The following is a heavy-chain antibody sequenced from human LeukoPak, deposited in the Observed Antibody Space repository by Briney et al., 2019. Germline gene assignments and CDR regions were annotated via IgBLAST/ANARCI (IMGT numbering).Heavy chain of an antibody. D-gene: IGHD6-6*01. CDR1: GGTFSSYA. V-gene: IGHV1-69*05. CDR2: IIPIFGTA. CDR3: ARGVIAARPHYYYYYYRDV. J-gene: IGHJ6*03. Sequence: ASVKVSCKASGGTFSSYAISWVRQAPGQGLEWMGRIIPIFGTANYAQKFQGRVTITTDESTSTAYMELSSLRSEDTAVYYCARGVIAARPHYYYYYYRDVWGKGTTVTVPS.